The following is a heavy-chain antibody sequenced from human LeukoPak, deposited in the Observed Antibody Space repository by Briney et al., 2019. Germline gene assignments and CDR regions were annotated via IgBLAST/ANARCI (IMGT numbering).Heavy chain of an antibody. D-gene: IGHD3-16*01. Sequence: QAGGSLRLSCAASGFTFSSYAMHWVRQAPGKGLEWVAVISYDGSNKYYADSVKGRFTISRDNSKNTLYLQMNSLRAEDTAVYYCARVWVFDYWGQGTLVTVSS. CDR1: GFTFSSYA. V-gene: IGHV3-30-3*01. CDR3: ARVWVFDY. J-gene: IGHJ4*02. CDR2: ISYDGSNK.